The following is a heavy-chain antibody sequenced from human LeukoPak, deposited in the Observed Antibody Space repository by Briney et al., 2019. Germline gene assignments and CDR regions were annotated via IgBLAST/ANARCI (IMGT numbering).Heavy chain of an antibody. J-gene: IGHJ3*02. Sequence: SETLSLTCTVPGGSISSYYWSWIRQPPGKGLEWIGYIYYSGSTNYNPSLKSRVTISVDTSKNQFSLKLSSVTAADTAVYYCARLSAVVTSDAFDIWGQGTMVTVSS. D-gene: IGHD4-23*01. CDR3: ARLSAVVTSDAFDI. V-gene: IGHV4-59*08. CDR1: GGSISSYY. CDR2: IYYSGST.